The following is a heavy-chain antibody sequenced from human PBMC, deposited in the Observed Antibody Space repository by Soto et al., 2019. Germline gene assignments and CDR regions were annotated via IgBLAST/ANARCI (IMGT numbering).Heavy chain of an antibody. J-gene: IGHJ5*02. Sequence: PSETLSLTCTVSGGSISSSSYYWGWIRQPPGKGLEWIGSIYYSGSTYYNPSLKSRVTISVDTSKNQFSLKLSSVTAADTAVYYCARRRDASGSGSYYNFRPPTLMSFDPWRQGTLVTVSS. CDR3: ARRRDASGSGSYYNFRPPTLMSFDP. V-gene: IGHV4-39*01. CDR2: IYYSGST. CDR1: GGSISSSSYY. D-gene: IGHD3-10*01.